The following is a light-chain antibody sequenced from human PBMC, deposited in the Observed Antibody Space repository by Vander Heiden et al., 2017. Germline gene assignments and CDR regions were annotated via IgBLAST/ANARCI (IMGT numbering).Light chain of an antibody. Sequence: QSVLTQPPSASGAPGQRVTISCSGSSSNIGSNTVNWYQQFPGTAPKPLIYTNNQRPSGVPDRFSGSKSGTSASLAISGLQSEDEADYYCAAWDDSLNGQGWLFGGGTKLTVL. CDR1: SSNIGSNT. V-gene: IGLV1-44*01. J-gene: IGLJ2*01. CDR2: TNN. CDR3: AAWDDSLNGQGWL.